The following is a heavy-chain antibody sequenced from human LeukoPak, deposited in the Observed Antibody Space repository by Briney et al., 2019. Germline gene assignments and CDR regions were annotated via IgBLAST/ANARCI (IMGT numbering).Heavy chain of an antibody. CDR1: GGTFSSYA. D-gene: IGHD6-19*01. J-gene: IGHJ4*02. CDR2: IIPILGIA. Sequence: VASVKVSCKASGGTFSSYAISWVRQAPGQGLEWMGRIIPILGIANYAQKFQGRVTITADKSTSTAYMELSSLRSDDTAVYYCARVGGSGRPLLYWGQGTLVTVSS. CDR3: ARVGGSGRPLLY. V-gene: IGHV1-69*04.